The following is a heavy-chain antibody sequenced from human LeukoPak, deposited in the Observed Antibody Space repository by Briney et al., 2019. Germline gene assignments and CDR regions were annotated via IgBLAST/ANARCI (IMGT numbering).Heavy chain of an antibody. J-gene: IGHJ6*04. D-gene: IGHD3-10*01. V-gene: IGHV4-59*01. CDR1: GGSISSYY. CDR2: IYYSGST. CDR3: ARDTSGRFPGV. Sequence: SETLSLTCTVSGGSISSYYWSWIRQPPGKGLEWIGYIYYSGSTNYNPSLKSRVTISVDTSKNQFSLKLSSVTAADTAVYYCARDTSGRFPGVWGKGTTVTVSS.